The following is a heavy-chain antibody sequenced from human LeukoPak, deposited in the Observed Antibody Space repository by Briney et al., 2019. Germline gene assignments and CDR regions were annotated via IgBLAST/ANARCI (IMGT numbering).Heavy chain of an antibody. CDR1: GYTFTSYY. CDR2: INPSGDST. V-gene: IGHV1-46*01. J-gene: IGHJ4*02. CDR3: ASLYSGYDHEPQYSSGWYPFDY. Sequence: ASVKVSCKASGYTFTSYYMHWVRQAPGQGLEWMGIINPSGDSTSYAQKFQGRVTMTRDTSTSTVYMELSSLRSEDTAVYYCASLYSGYDHEPQYSSGWYPFDYWGQGTLVTVSS. D-gene: IGHD6-19*01.